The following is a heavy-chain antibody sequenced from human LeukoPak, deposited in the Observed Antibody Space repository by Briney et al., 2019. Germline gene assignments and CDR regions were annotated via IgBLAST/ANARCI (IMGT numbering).Heavy chain of an antibody. CDR2: IYYSGST. D-gene: IGHD2-15*01. CDR3: ARHSYCSGGSCYPGNFDY. Sequence: SETLTLTCTVSGGSISSYYWSWIRQPPGKGLEWIGYIYYSGSTNYNPSLKSRVTISVDTSKNQFSLKLSSVTAADTAVYYCARHSYCSGGSCYPGNFDYWGQRLLVTVSS. CDR1: GGSISSYY. J-gene: IGHJ4*02. V-gene: IGHV4-59*08.